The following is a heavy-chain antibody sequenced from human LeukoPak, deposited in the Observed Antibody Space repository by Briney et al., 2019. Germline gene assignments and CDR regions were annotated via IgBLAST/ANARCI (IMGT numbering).Heavy chain of an antibody. CDR1: GLTFSSYS. Sequence: PGGSLRLSCAASGLTFSSYSMSWVRQAPGKGLEWVANIKQDGSDKHYVDSVKGRFTISRDNAKNSVFLQMNSLRAEDTAVYYCAREARAPPHWGQGTLVTVSS. J-gene: IGHJ4*02. CDR2: IKQDGSDK. V-gene: IGHV3-7*05. CDR3: AREARAPPH.